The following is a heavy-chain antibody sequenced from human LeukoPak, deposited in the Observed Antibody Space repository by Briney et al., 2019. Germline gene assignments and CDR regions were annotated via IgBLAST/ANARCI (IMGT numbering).Heavy chain of an antibody. CDR2: ISGSGGST. CDR3: ARPRGCGSSRCNNFDY. V-gene: IGHV3-23*01. CDR1: GFTFSSYG. D-gene: IGHD2-2*01. Sequence: GGSLRLSCAASGFTFSSYGMSWVRQAPGKGLEWVSAISGSGGSTYYADSVKGRFTISRDNSKNTLYLQMNRLRAEDTAVYYCARPRGCGSSRCNNFDYWGQGTLVTVSS. J-gene: IGHJ4*02.